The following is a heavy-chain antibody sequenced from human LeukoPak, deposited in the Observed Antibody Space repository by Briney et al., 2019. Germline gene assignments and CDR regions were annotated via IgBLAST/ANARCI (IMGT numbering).Heavy chain of an antibody. J-gene: IGHJ4*02. CDR3: ARSTSSWFYVDF. CDR2: IRYDGSNK. CDR1: GFTFSNYG. Sequence: GGSLRLSGAASGFTFSNYGMHWLRQAPGKGLEWVAFIRYDGSNKYYADSVKGRFTISRDNSKNTLYLQMNSLRPEDAAVYYCARSTSSWFYVDFWGQGTLVTVSS. V-gene: IGHV3-30*02. D-gene: IGHD6-13*01.